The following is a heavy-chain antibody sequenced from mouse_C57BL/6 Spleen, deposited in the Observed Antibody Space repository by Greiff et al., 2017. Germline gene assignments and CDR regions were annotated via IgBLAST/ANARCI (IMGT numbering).Heavy chain of an antibody. V-gene: IGHV5-9*01. Sequence: EVKVEESGGGLVKPGGSLKLSCAASGFTFSSYTMSWVRQTPEKRLEWVATISGGGGNTYYPDSVKGRFTISRDNAKNTLYLQMSSLRSEDTALYYCARLVTTSFDYWGQGTTLTVSS. CDR1: GFTFSSYT. CDR3: ARLVTTSFDY. J-gene: IGHJ2*01. CDR2: ISGGGGNT. D-gene: IGHD2-2*01.